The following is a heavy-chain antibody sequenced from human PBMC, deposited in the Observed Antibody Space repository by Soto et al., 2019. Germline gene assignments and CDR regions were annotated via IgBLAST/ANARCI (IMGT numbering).Heavy chain of an antibody. CDR2: INTANGNT. D-gene: IGHD3-22*01. J-gene: IGHJ3*02. CDR1: GYTFTSYA. CDR3: ARPYYDSSGYPDAFDI. Sequence: QVQLVQSGAEVKKPGASVKVSCKASGYTFTSYAMHWVRQAPGQRLEWMGWINTANGNTKYSQKFQGRVTITRDTSASTAYMELSSLRSEDMAVYYCARPYYDSSGYPDAFDIWGQGTMVTVSS. V-gene: IGHV1-3*04.